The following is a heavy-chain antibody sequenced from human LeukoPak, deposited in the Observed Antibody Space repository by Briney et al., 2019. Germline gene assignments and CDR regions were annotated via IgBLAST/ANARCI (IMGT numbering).Heavy chain of an antibody. J-gene: IGHJ4*02. CDR2: MNPNSGNT. CDR1: GGTFTSYD. CDR3: AKFGGGYEPSNS. Sequence: ASVKVSCKASGGTFTSYDISWVRQATGQGLEWLGWMNPNSGNTAYAQRFQGRVTMTRNTSISTAYMELSSLRSEDTAVYYCAKFGGGYEPSNSWGQGTLVTVSS. D-gene: IGHD5-12*01. V-gene: IGHV1-8*01.